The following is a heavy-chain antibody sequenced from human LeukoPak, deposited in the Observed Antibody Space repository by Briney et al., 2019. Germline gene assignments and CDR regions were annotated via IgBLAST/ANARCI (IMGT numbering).Heavy chain of an antibody. Sequence: PSETLSLTCAVYGESFSAYYWSWIRQPPGKGPEWIGEINHSGNTNYNPSLKSRVTISVDRSKNQFSLKLSSVTAADTAVYYCASATTRSSGSDPAFDIWGQGTMVTVSS. CDR2: INHSGNT. V-gene: IGHV4-34*01. CDR3: ASATTRSSGSDPAFDI. D-gene: IGHD1-26*01. J-gene: IGHJ3*02. CDR1: GESFSAYY.